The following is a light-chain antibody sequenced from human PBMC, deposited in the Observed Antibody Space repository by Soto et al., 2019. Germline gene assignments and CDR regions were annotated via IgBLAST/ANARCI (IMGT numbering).Light chain of an antibody. CDR2: EVS. CDR3: TSYTTTNTPVV. Sequence: QSALTQPASVSGSPGQSITISCTGTSSDVGGSNYVSWYQQHPGKAPKLMLYEVSTRPSGVSNRFSGSKSGNTASLTISGLQAEDEAEYYCTSYTTTNTPVVFDGGTKVTVL. CDR1: SSDVGGSNY. J-gene: IGLJ2*01. V-gene: IGLV2-14*01.